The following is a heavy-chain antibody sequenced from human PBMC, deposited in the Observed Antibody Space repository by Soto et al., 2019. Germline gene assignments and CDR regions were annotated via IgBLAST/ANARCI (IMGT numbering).Heavy chain of an antibody. CDR2: VYYSGSS. CDR1: GVSISGGASF. J-gene: IGHJ5*02. V-gene: IGHV4-31*03. D-gene: IGHD2-15*01. CDR3: AKLSCTRSTCYFPGWFDP. Sequence: SSETLSLTCTVSGVSISGGASFWSWIRQPPGKGLEWIANVYYSGSSYYNPSLKRRLTISVDTTKNQFSLQLKSMTAADTAVYYCAKLSCTRSTCYFPGWFDPWGQGTLVTVSS.